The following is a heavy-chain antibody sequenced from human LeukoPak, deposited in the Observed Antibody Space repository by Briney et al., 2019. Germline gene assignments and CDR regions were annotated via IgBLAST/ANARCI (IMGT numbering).Heavy chain of an antibody. V-gene: IGHV4-4*07. Sequence: SETLSLTCTVSGASISSYYWSWIRQPAGKGLEWIGRVYSSGSTNYNPSLKSRVTMSEDTSKNQFSLKLRSVTAADTAVYYCARDPDGYNWFDYWGQGTQVTVST. CDR2: VYSSGST. J-gene: IGHJ5*01. CDR1: GASISSYY. D-gene: IGHD1-14*01. CDR3: ARDPDGYNWFDY.